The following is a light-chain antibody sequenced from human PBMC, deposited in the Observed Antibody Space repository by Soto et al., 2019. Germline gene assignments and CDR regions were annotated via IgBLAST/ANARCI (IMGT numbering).Light chain of an antibody. CDR1: QSVSSN. Sequence: EKVMTQSPATLSVSPGERATLSCRASQSVSSNLAWYQQKPGQAPRLLIYGASTRATGIPARFSGSGSGTXFTLTISSLQSEDFAVYYCQQYNNWPPYTFGQGTKLEIK. CDR2: GAS. J-gene: IGKJ2*01. V-gene: IGKV3-15*01. CDR3: QQYNNWPPYT.